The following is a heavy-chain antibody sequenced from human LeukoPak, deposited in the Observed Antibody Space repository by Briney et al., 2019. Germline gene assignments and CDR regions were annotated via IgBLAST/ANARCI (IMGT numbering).Heavy chain of an antibody. Sequence: PGGSLRLSCAVSGFTVRSHYLTWVRQAPGKGLVWVSRINSDGSSASYADSVKGRFTISRDNAKNTLYLQMNSLRAEDTAVYYCARVVPATVGFDFDYWGQGTLVTVSS. CDR1: GFTVRSHY. V-gene: IGHV3-74*01. D-gene: IGHD1-26*01. CDR2: INSDGSSA. CDR3: ARVVPATVGFDFDY. J-gene: IGHJ4*02.